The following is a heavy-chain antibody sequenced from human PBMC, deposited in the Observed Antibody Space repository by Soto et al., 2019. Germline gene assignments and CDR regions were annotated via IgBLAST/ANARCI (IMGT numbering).Heavy chain of an antibody. J-gene: IGHJ4*02. CDR3: AKSDSGGSCPDY. Sequence: QVQLVESGGGVVQPGRSLRLSCAASGFTFSSYGMHWVRQAPGKGLEWVAVISYDGSNKYYADSVKGRFTISRDNSKNTLYLQMNSLRAEDTAVYYCAKSDSGGSCPDYWGQGALVTVSS. V-gene: IGHV3-30*18. CDR2: ISYDGSNK. D-gene: IGHD2-15*01. CDR1: GFTFSSYG.